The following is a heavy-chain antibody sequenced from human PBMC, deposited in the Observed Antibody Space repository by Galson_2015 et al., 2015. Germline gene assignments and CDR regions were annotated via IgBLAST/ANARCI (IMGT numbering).Heavy chain of an antibody. CDR2: IIPTFGTA. J-gene: IGHJ4*02. V-gene: IGHV1-69*06. CDR3: ARASQDCSTPNCPCNY. CDR1: GGTFNSYG. Sequence: SVKVSCKASGGTFNSYGISWVRQAPGQGLQWMGGIIPTFGTAKYAQKFQGRVTITADKSTNTVYMELRSLTSEDTAVYYCARASQDCSTPNCPCNYWGQGTRVTVSS. D-gene: IGHD2-2*01.